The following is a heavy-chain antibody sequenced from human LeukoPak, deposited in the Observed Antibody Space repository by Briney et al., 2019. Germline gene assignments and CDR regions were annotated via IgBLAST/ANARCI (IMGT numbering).Heavy chain of an antibody. J-gene: IGHJ4*02. Sequence: SETLSLTCTVSGGSISSGDYYWSWIRQPPGKGLEWIGYIYYSGSTYYNPSLKSRVTISVDTSKNQFSLKLSSVTAADTAVYYCARGLGELPLGYWGQGTLVTVSS. CDR3: ARGLGELPLGY. V-gene: IGHV4-30-4*08. CDR1: GGSISSGDYY. CDR2: IYYSGST. D-gene: IGHD1-26*01.